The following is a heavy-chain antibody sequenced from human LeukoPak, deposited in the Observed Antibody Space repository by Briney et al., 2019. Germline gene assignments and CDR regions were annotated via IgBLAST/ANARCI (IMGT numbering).Heavy chain of an antibody. CDR2: IIPIFGTA. Sequence: SVKVSCKASGGTFSSYAISWVRQAPGQGLEWMGGIIPIFGTANYAQKFQGRVTITTDESTSTAYMELSSLRSEDTAVYYCARSTDYYYYMDVWGKGTTVTVSS. V-gene: IGHV1-69*05. D-gene: IGHD1-1*01. CDR1: GGTFSSYA. J-gene: IGHJ6*03. CDR3: ARSTDYYYYMDV.